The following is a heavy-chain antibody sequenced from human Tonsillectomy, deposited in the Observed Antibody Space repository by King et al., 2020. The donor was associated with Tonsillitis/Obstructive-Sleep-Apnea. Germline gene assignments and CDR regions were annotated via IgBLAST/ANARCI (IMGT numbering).Heavy chain of an antibody. V-gene: IGHV4-59*01. CDR1: GGSISSYY. Sequence: VQLQESGPGLVKPSETLSLTCTVSGGSISSYYWSWIRQPPGKGLEWIGYIYYSGSTNYNPSLKSRVTISVDTSKNQFSLKLSSVTAADTAVYYCARDPGPYYEYSFDIWGQGTMVTVSS. D-gene: IGHD3-3*01. J-gene: IGHJ3*02. CDR2: IYYSGST. CDR3: ARDPGPYYEYSFDI.